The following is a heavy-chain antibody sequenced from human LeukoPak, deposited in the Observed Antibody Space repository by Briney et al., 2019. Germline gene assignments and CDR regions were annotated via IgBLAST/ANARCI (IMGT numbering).Heavy chain of an antibody. CDR3: AVYGGDWQFDS. J-gene: IGHJ4*02. CDR2: ITYKGSA. CDR1: GGSFSGYY. D-gene: IGHD2-21*02. Sequence: SETLSLTCGVSGGSFSGYYWSWVRQSPGKGLEWIGEITYKGSASYNPSLKSRVTISINVSQRQFSLELRSVTVADTGVYYCAVYGGDWQFDSWGQGTPVTVSS. V-gene: IGHV4-34*01.